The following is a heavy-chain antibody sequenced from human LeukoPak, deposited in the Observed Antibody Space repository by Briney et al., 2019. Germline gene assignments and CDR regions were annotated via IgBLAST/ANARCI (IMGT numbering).Heavy chain of an antibody. V-gene: IGHV4-34*01. D-gene: IGHD4-11*01. CDR2: INHSGST. CDR3: ARRTTVTIPFGY. Sequence: SETLSLTCSVSGGSISSYYWSWIRQPPGKGLEWSGEINHSGSTNYNPSLKSRVTISVDKSKNQFSLKLSSVTAADTAVYYCARRTTVTIPFGYWGQGTLVTVSS. J-gene: IGHJ4*02. CDR1: GGSISSYY.